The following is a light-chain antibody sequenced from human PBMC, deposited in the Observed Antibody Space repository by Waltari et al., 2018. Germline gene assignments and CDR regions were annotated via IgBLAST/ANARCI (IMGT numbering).Light chain of an antibody. Sequence: DIQMTQSPSSLSASVGDRVTITCRASQGISNYLAWYQQKPGKVPKLLIYAASTLQSGVPSRFSGSGSGTDFTLTISSLQPEDVATYYCQKYNIAPGETFGQGTKVEIK. V-gene: IGKV1-27*01. J-gene: IGKJ1*01. CDR1: QGISNY. CDR2: AAS. CDR3: QKYNIAPGET.